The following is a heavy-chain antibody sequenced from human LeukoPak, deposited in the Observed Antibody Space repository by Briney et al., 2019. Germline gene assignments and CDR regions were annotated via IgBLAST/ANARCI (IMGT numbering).Heavy chain of an antibody. J-gene: IGHJ6*03. Sequence: ASVKVSCKASGYTFTGYYMHWVRQAPRQGLEWMGWINPNSGGTNYAQKFQGRVTMTRDTSISTAYMELSRLRSDDTAVYYCARGTIVVAYYYMDVWGKGTTVTVSS. D-gene: IGHD2-15*01. CDR2: INPNSGGT. CDR1: GYTFTGYY. CDR3: ARGTIVVAYYYMDV. V-gene: IGHV1-2*02.